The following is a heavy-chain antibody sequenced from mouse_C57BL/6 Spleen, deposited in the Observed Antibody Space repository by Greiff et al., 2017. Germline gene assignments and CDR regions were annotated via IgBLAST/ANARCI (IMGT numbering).Heavy chain of an antibody. J-gene: IGHJ1*03. V-gene: IGHV1-85*01. D-gene: IGHD2-3*01. Sequence: QVQLQQSGPELVKPGASVKLSCKASGYTFTSYDINWVKQRPGQGLEWIGWIYPRDGSTKYNEKFKGKATFTVDTSSSTAYMELHSLTSEDSAVYFCARLGPITESGYYEGYFDVWGTGTTVTVSS. CDR3: ARLGPITESGYYEGYFDV. CDR2: IYPRDGST. CDR1: GYTFTSYD.